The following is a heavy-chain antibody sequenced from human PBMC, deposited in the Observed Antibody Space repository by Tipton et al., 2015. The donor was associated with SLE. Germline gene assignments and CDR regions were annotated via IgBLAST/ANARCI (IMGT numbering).Heavy chain of an antibody. CDR1: GGSFSDYS. V-gene: IGHV4-34*01. Sequence: TLSLTCAVYGGSFSDYSWSWIRQPPGKGLEWIGEINHSGSTNYNPSLKSRVTISIDTSKNQFSLRLSSVTAADTAVYYCGRDCTTGLCYTTSFDYWGQGTLVPVSP. D-gene: IGHD2-8*01. CDR2: INHSGST. J-gene: IGHJ4*02. CDR3: GRDCTTGLCYTTSFDY.